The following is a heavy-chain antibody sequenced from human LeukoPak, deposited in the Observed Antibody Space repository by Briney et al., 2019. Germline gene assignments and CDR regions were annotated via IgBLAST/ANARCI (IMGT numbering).Heavy chain of an antibody. J-gene: IGHJ5*02. D-gene: IGHD1-26*01. V-gene: IGHV4-39*07. CDR3: ARSRAFNSGAFDP. CDR2: IYYSGST. Sequence: SETLSLTCTVSGGSISSSSYYWGWIRQPPGKGLEWIGSIYYSGSTYYNPSLKSRVTISVDTSKNQFSLRLNSVTAADTAVYYCARSRAFNSGAFDPWGQGSLVTVSS. CDR1: GGSISSSSYY.